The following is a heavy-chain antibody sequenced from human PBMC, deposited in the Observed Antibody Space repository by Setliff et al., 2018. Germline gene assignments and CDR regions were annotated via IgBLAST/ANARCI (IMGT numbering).Heavy chain of an antibody. CDR2: FHTGGST. CDR3: ARAGPTVTFFRVLVISWWDP. Sequence: PSETLSLTCTVSGDSISSGSYYWTWIRQPAGKGLEWIGHFHTGGSTNYNRSLRSRVSISVDTSKNQFSLKLSSVTAADTATYYCARAGPTVTFFRVLVISWWDPWGQGSLFTVS. CDR1: GDSISSGSYY. D-gene: IGHD3-3*01. V-gene: IGHV4-61*09. J-gene: IGHJ5*02.